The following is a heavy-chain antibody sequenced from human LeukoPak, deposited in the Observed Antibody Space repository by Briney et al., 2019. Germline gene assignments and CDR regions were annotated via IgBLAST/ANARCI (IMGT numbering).Heavy chain of an antibody. V-gene: IGHV3-23*01. CDR3: ANDYGDYLYYYMDV. D-gene: IGHD4-17*01. CDR2: ISASGGNT. Sequence: GGSLRLSCAASGITFSSFVMNWVRQAPGKGLEWVSSISASGGNTYYADSVKGRFTISRDNSKNTLYLQMNSLRAEDTAVYYCANDYGDYLYYYMDVWGKGTTVTVSS. CDR1: GITFSSFV. J-gene: IGHJ6*03.